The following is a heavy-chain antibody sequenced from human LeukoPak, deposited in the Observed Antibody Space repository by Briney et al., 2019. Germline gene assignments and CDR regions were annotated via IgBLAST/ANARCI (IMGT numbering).Heavy chain of an antibody. CDR2: INPSGGST. CDR3: ARDYCSGGSCYSRFDY. J-gene: IGHJ4*02. Sequence: ASVKVSCKASGYTFTSYYMHWVRQAPGQGLEWMGIINPSGGSTSYAQKFQGRVTMTRDTSTSTVYMELSSLRSEDTAVYNCARDYCSGGSCYSRFDYWGQGTLVTVSS. D-gene: IGHD2-15*01. V-gene: IGHV1-46*01. CDR1: GYTFTSYY.